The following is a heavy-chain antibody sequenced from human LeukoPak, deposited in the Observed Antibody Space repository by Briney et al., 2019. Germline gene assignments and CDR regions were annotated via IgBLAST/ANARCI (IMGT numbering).Heavy chain of an antibody. Sequence: SETLSLTCTVSGGSISSSSYYWGWIRQPPGKGLEWIGTIYYSGSTYYNPSLKSRVTISVDTSNNQFSLKLSSVTAADAAVYYCASSGKYCSGGGCFPNYMDVWGKGTTVTVSS. CDR2: IYYSGST. D-gene: IGHD2-15*01. CDR1: GGSISSSSYY. J-gene: IGHJ6*03. CDR3: ASSGKYCSGGGCFPNYMDV. V-gene: IGHV4-39*01.